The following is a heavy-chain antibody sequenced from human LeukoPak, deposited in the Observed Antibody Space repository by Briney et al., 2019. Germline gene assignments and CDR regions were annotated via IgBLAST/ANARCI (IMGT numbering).Heavy chain of an antibody. Sequence: SSETLSLTCTVSGYSISSGYYWGWIRQPPGKGLEWIGSIYHSGSTYYNPSLKSRVTISVDTSKNQFSLKLSSVTAADTAVYYCVRGWYYIDYWGQGTLVTVSS. CDR3: VRGWYYIDY. CDR1: GYSISSGYY. V-gene: IGHV4-38-2*02. D-gene: IGHD6-19*01. CDR2: IYHSGST. J-gene: IGHJ4*02.